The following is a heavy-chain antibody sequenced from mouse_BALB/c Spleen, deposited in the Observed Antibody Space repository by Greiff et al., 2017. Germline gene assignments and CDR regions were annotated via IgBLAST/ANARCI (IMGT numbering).Heavy chain of an antibody. CDR1: GYSITSDYV. V-gene: IGHV3-2*02. CDR3: APDRYGYWYFDV. Sequence: EVQLQESGPGLVKPSQSLSLTCTVTGYSITSDYVRNWIRQLPGNKLELMGNIRYSGSTSYNPSLKSRISITRDTSKNQFFLQLNSVTTEDTATYYCAPDRYGYWYFDVWGAGTTVTVSS. J-gene: IGHJ1*01. D-gene: IGHD2-14*01. CDR2: IRYSGST.